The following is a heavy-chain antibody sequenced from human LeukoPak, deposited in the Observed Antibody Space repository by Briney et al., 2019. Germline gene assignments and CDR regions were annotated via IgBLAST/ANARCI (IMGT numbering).Heavy chain of an antibody. Sequence: GRSLRLSCAASGFTFSSYAMSWFRQAPGKRLHCISPISGSGGSTYYADSVKGRFTISRDNSKNTLYLQMNSLRAEDTAVFYQAEDGIRDRGEQRKRGITLVFDYWGQGTLVTVSS. J-gene: IGHJ4*02. CDR1: GFTFSSYA. CDR2: ISGSGGST. CDR3: AEDGIRDRGEQRKRGITLVFDY. D-gene: IGHD1/OR15-1a*01. V-gene: IGHV3-23*01.